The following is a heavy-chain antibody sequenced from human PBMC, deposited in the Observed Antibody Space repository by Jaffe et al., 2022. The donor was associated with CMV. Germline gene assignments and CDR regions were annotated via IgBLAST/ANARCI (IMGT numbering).Heavy chain of an antibody. V-gene: IGHV1-46*01. J-gene: IGHJ6*02. Sequence: QVQLVQSGAEVKKPGASVKVSCKASGYTFTSYYMHWVRQAPGQGLEWMGIINPSGGSTSYAQKFQGRVTMTRDTSTSTVYMELSSLRSEDTAVYYCAREVQRPLGVVITPYYYYGMDVWGQGTTVTVSS. CDR1: GYTFTSYY. CDR3: AREVQRPLGVVITPYYYYGMDV. D-gene: IGHD3-3*01. CDR2: INPSGGST.